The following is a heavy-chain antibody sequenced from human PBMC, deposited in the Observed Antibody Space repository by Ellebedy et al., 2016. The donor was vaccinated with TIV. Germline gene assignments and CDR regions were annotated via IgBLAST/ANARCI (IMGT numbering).Heavy chain of an antibody. CDR2: ISSYNGKT. CDR3: ARGSDSAIPQFDY. CDR1: GYTFTSYG. D-gene: IGHD2-2*02. Sequence: ASVKVSCKASGYTFTSYGISWVRQAPGQGLEWMGWISSYNGKTNSTQNLQGRVTMTTDTSTSTAYMELRSLTFDDTAVYYCARGSDSAIPQFDYWGQGTLVTVSS. J-gene: IGHJ4*02. V-gene: IGHV1-18*01.